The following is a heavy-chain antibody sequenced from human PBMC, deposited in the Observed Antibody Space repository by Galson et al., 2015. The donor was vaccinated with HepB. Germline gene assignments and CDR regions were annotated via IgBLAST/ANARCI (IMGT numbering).Heavy chain of an antibody. Sequence: SVKVSCKASGGTFSSYTISWVRQAPGQGLEWMGRIIPILGIANYAQKFQGRVTITADKSTSTAYMELSSLRSEDTAVYYCARSLFYCSSTSCYVLHYYYGMDVWGQGTTVTVSS. V-gene: IGHV1-69*02. D-gene: IGHD2-2*01. CDR3: ARSLFYCSSTSCYVLHYYYGMDV. CDR1: GGTFSSYT. J-gene: IGHJ6*02. CDR2: IIPILGIA.